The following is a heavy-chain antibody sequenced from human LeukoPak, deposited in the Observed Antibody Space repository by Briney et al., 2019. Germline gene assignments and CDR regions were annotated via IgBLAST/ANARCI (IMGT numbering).Heavy chain of an antibody. J-gene: IGHJ3*02. CDR2: IFYSGST. CDR3: AQWDDAFDI. D-gene: IGHD1-26*01. Sequence: SETLSLTCTVSGGSISNYYWSRIRQPPGKGLEWIGYIFYSGSTNYNPSLKSRVTISVDTSKNQFSLKLSSVTAADTAVYYCAQWDDAFDIWGQGTMVTVSS. V-gene: IGHV4-59*08. CDR1: GGSISNYY.